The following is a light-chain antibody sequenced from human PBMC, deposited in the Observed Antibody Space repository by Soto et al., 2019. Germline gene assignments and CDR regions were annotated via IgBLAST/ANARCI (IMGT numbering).Light chain of an antibody. Sequence: AIRMTQSPSSFSASTGDRVTITCRASQGISSYLAWYQQKPGKAPKLLIYAASTLQSGVPSRFGGSGSGTDFTLTISCLQSEDFATYYCQQYYSYPFTSGPGTKVDIK. V-gene: IGKV1-8*01. CDR2: AAS. J-gene: IGKJ3*01. CDR3: QQYYSYPFT. CDR1: QGISSY.